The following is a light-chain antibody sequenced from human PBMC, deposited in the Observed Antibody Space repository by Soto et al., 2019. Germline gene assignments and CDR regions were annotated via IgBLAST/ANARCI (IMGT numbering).Light chain of an antibody. Sequence: QSALTQPASVSGSPGQSITISCTGTSSDVRGYNYVSWYQHHPGKAPKLLMYDVSNRPSWVSTRFSGSKSGSTASLTISGLHAEDEADFYCTSCTSIYTLVVFGTGTKVTV. V-gene: IGLV2-14*03. CDR2: DVS. J-gene: IGLJ1*01. CDR3: TSCTSIYTLVV. CDR1: SSDVRGYNY.